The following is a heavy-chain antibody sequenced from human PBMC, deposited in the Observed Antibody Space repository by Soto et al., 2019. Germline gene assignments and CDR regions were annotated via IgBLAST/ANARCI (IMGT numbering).Heavy chain of an antibody. CDR3: ARGGDYDIFTGYYYYGMDV. CDR2: IYYSGST. CDR1: GGSISSGGYY. Sequence: QVQLQESGPGLVKPSQTLSLTCTVSGGSISSGGYYWSWIRQHPGKGLEWIGYIYYSGSTYYNPSLKSRVTISVDTSKNHFSLKLGSVTAADTAVYYCARGGDYDIFTGYYYYGMDVWGQGTTVTVSS. D-gene: IGHD3-9*01. J-gene: IGHJ6*02. V-gene: IGHV4-31*03.